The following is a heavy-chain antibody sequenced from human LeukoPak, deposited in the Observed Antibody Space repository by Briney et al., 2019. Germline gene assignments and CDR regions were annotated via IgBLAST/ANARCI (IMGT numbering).Heavy chain of an antibody. D-gene: IGHD6-19*01. CDR2: INPNSGNT. Sequence: ASVKVSCKASGYTFTGYYMHWVRQAPGQGLEWMGWINPNSGNTGYAQKFQGRVTMTRNTSISTAYMELSSLRSEDTAVYYCARGAIAVAGNVDYYYGMDVWGQGTTVTVSS. J-gene: IGHJ6*02. V-gene: IGHV1-8*02. CDR3: ARGAIAVAGNVDYYYGMDV. CDR1: GYTFTGYY.